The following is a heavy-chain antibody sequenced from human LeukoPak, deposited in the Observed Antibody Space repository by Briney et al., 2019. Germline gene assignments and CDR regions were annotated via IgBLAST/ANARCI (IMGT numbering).Heavy chain of an antibody. CDR2: IYNTGSA. CDR3: ARGGDYRFDP. CDR1: GDSISSNYW. J-gene: IGHJ5*02. D-gene: IGHD2-21*02. V-gene: IGHV4-4*02. Sequence: SVTLSLTCTVSGDSISSNYWWSWVRQPPGRGLEWIGEIYNTGSANYSPSLKSRVTISIDKSKNQFSLKLNSVTAADTAVYYCARGGDYRFDPWGQGTLVTVSS.